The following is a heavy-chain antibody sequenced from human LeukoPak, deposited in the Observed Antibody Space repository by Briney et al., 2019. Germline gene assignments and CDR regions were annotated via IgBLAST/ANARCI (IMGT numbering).Heavy chain of an antibody. CDR1: GGSLISYS. D-gene: IGHD1-1*01. CDR2: IYSSGGT. V-gene: IGHV4-59*08. CDR3: ARQSIRTGKYWYFDL. J-gene: IGHJ2*01. Sequence: PSETLALTCTVSGGSLISYSWSWIRQPPGKGLEWIGNIYSSGGTDYNPSLKSRVTISVDTSKNLFSLRLSSVTAADTAVYYCARQSIRTGKYWYFDLWGRGTLVTVSS.